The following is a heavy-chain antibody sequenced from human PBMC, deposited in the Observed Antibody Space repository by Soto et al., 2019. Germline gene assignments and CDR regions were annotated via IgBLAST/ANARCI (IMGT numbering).Heavy chain of an antibody. Sequence: QVHLVQSGAEVKEPGASVRISCEASGYAFTSHTIHWARQAPGQGLEWMGWIFISHGSPRYAPQFKGRISFGMDTSATTAYMEFTSLTFEDTAVYYYAREPEDGVPGYYWGQGTLVVVSS. V-gene: IGHV1-3*04. CDR2: IFISHGSP. J-gene: IGHJ4*02. CDR3: AREPEDGVPGYY. D-gene: IGHD2-8*01. CDR1: GYAFTSHT.